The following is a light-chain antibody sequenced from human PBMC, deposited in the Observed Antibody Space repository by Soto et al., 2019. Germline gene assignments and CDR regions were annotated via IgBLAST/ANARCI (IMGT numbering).Light chain of an antibody. V-gene: IGKV1-39*01. CDR1: QTISSY. Sequence: DIQMTQSPSSLSASVGDRVTITCRASQTISSYLNWYQQKPGKAPNLLIYAASSLQSGVPSRFSGSGPGTDFTLTISSLQPEDFATYYCQQSYSSQFTFGPGTKVDIK. J-gene: IGKJ3*01. CDR3: QQSYSSQFT. CDR2: AAS.